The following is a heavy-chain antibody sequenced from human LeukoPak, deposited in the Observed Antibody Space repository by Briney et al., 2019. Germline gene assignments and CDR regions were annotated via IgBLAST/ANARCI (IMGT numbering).Heavy chain of an antibody. CDR3: TTDLTYYYDSSGTPYYFDY. CDR1: GFTFSNAW. D-gene: IGHD3-22*01. J-gene: IGHJ4*02. CDR2: IKSKTDGGTT. Sequence: KAGGSLRLSCAASGFTFSNAWMSWVRQAPGKGLEWVGRIKSKTDGGTTDYAAPVKGRFTISREDSKNTLYLQMNSLKTEDTAVYYCTTDLTYYYDSSGTPYYFDYWGQGTLVTVSS. V-gene: IGHV3-15*01.